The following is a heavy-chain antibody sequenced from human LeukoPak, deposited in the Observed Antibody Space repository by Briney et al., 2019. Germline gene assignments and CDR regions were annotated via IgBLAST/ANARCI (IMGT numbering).Heavy chain of an antibody. V-gene: IGHV4-34*01. CDR3: ASVEDYYDSSGSKYFDY. CDR1: GGSFSGYY. D-gene: IGHD3-22*01. J-gene: IGHJ4*02. CDR2: INHSGST. Sequence: SETLSLTCAVYGGSFSGYYWSWVRQPPGKGLEWIGEINHSGSTNYNPSLKSLVTISVDTSKNQFSLKLSSVTAADTAVYYCASVEDYYDSSGSKYFDYWGQGTLVTVSS.